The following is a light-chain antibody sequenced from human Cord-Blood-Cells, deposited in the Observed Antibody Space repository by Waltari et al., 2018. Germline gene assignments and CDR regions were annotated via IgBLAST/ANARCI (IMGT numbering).Light chain of an antibody. CDR2: DAS. Sequence: EIGFTQSPATLSLSPGQRATLSCRASQSVSSYLAWYQQKPGQAPRLLIYDASNRATGFPARFSGSGSGTDFTLTISSLEPEDFAVYYCQQRSNWPPFFGPGTKVDIK. CDR1: QSVSSY. CDR3: QQRSNWPPF. V-gene: IGKV3-11*01. J-gene: IGKJ3*01.